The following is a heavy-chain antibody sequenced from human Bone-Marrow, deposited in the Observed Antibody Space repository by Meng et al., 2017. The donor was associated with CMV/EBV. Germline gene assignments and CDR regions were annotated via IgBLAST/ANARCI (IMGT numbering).Heavy chain of an antibody. J-gene: IGHJ4*02. V-gene: IGHV1-2*02. CDR1: GYTFTGYY. CDR2: INPNSGGT. Sequence: ASVKVSCKASGYTFTGYYMHWVRQAPGQGLEWMGWINPNSGGTNYAQKFQGRVTMTRDTSISTAYMELSRLRSDDTAVYYRARVGDYYDSSGYWDWGQGTRVTVSS. CDR3: ARVGDYYDSSGYWD. D-gene: IGHD3-22*01.